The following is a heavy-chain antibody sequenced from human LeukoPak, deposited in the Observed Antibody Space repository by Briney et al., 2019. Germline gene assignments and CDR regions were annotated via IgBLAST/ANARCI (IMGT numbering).Heavy chain of an antibody. Sequence: PSETLSLTCTVSGGSISSYYWSWIRQPPGKGLEWIGYIYYSGSTNYNPSLKSRVTISVDTSKNQFSLKLSSVTAADTAVYYCARVNPDYGGNSRVDYWGQGTLVTVSS. V-gene: IGHV4-59*01. J-gene: IGHJ4*02. CDR1: GGSISSYY. CDR2: IYYSGST. CDR3: ARVNPDYGGNSRVDY. D-gene: IGHD4-23*01.